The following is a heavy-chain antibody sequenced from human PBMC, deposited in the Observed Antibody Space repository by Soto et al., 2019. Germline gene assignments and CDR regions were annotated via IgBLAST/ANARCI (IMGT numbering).Heavy chain of an antibody. D-gene: IGHD2-2*01. J-gene: IGHJ6*02. Sequence: QVQLVQSGAEVKKPGASVKVPCKASGYTFTRYAMHWVRQAPGQRLEWMGWINAGNGNTKYSQKFQGRVTITRDTSASTAYMELSSLRSEDTAVYYCARDCSSTSCYGMDVWGQGTTVTVSS. CDR2: INAGNGNT. CDR3: ARDCSSTSCYGMDV. V-gene: IGHV1-3*01. CDR1: GYTFTRYA.